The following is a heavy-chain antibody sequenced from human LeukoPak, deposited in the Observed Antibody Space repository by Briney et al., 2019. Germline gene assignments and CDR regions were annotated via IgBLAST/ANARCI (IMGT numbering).Heavy chain of an antibody. CDR1: GGSISGYY. Sequence: SETLSLTCTVSGGSISGYYWSWVRQPPGKGLEWIGYIYYRGSTNYNPSLKSRVTISVDTSKNQFSLGLSSVTAADTAVYYCARRLPGYYYYMDVWGQGTTVTVSS. CDR2: IYYRGST. V-gene: IGHV4-59*08. CDR3: ARRLPGYYYYMDV. D-gene: IGHD2-15*01. J-gene: IGHJ6*02.